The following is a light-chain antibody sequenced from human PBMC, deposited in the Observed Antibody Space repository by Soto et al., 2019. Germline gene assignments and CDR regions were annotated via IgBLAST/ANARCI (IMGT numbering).Light chain of an antibody. J-gene: IGLJ2*01. CDR2: EVS. Sequence: QSALTQPASVSGSPGQSITISCTGTNYDVGGYRYVSWYQLHPGKAPKLLISEVSNRPSGVSNRFSGSKSGNTASLIISGLQAEDEADYYCSSYTSRSTLVVFGGGTKVTVL. V-gene: IGLV2-14*01. CDR1: NYDVGGYRY. CDR3: SSYTSRSTLVV.